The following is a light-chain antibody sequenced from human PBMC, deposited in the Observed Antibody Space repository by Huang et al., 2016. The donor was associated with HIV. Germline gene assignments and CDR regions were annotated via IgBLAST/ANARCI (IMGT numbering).Light chain of an antibody. CDR3: QQSFNTPT. V-gene: IGKV1-39*01. J-gene: IGKJ1*01. CDR1: QNISTY. Sequence: IQMTQSPYSLSASVGDRVTITCRAGQNISTYLTWYQQKPGEGPKPRIYFASNLQSGVPSRFSCSGSGTHFTLTISSLQPEDFATYYCQQSFNTPTFGQGTQVE. CDR2: FAS.